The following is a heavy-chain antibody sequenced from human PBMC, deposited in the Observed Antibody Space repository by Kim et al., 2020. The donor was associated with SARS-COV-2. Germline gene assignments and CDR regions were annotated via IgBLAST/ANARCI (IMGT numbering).Heavy chain of an antibody. CDR2: ISWNSGTK. J-gene: IGHJ2*01. Sequence: GGSLRLSCAASGFNFGDYAMHWVRQAPGKGLEWVSGISWNSGTKNYVDSVKGRFTISRDKVKKYLYLQMDSLRLEDTAFYYCAKASGDWYFDLWGRATL. V-gene: IGHV3-9*01. CDR3: AKASGDWYFDL. CDR1: GFNFGDYA. D-gene: IGHD3-10*01.